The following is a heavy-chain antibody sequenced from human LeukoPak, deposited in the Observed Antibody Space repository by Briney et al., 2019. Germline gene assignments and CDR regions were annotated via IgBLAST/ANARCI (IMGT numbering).Heavy chain of an antibody. Sequence: GGSLRLSCAVSGFTLSSYNMNWVRQAPGKGLEWVSYIRNSGNTIHYADSVKGRFTISRDPAKNSLYLQMNSLRAEDTAVYYCARDRRVVGAFGWYFDLWGRGTLVTVSS. CDR2: IRNSGNTI. D-gene: IGHD1-26*01. J-gene: IGHJ2*01. V-gene: IGHV3-48*01. CDR3: ARDRRVVGAFGWYFDL. CDR1: GFTLSSYN.